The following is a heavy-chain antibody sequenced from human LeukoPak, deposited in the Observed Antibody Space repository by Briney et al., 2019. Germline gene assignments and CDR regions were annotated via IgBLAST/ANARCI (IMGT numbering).Heavy chain of an antibody. CDR1: GGSSSGYY. D-gene: IGHD3-10*01. V-gene: IGHV4-34*01. CDR2: INHSGST. CDR3: TRGYGSGSYFVY. Sequence: RSETLSLTCAVYGGSSSGYYWSWIRQPPGKGLEWIGEINHSGSTSQNPSLKSRVTISIDTSNNHFSLKLSSVTAADTAVYYCTRGYGSGSYFVYWGQGTLVTVSS. J-gene: IGHJ4*02.